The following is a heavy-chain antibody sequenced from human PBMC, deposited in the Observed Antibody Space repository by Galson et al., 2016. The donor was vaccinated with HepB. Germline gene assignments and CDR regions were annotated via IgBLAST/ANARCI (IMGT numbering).Heavy chain of an antibody. J-gene: IGHJ5*01. CDR3: ARDNCINAICYTGWFDS. D-gene: IGHD2-8*01. Sequence: SLRLSCAASGFTFSTYNMNWVRQAPGKGLEWVSSISYNIYYADSVRGRFTISRDNAKTSLFLQMNSLRVEDTAVYYCARDNCINAICYTGWFDSWGQGTLVTVSA. CDR2: ISYNI. V-gene: IGHV3-21*01. CDR1: GFTFSTYN.